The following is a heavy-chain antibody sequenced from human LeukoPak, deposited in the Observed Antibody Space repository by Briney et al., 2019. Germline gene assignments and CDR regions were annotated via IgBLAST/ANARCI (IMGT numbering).Heavy chain of an antibody. V-gene: IGHV3-48*01. Sequence: GGSLRLSCVASGITFSIYSMNWVRQAPGKGLEWVSYISSFSGTINYADSVKGRFTISRDTAKNSLYLQMNSLRAEDTAVYYCARDQGGVGYWGQGTLVTVSS. D-gene: IGHD3-16*01. J-gene: IGHJ4*02. CDR3: ARDQGGVGY. CDR1: GITFSIYS. CDR2: ISSFSGTI.